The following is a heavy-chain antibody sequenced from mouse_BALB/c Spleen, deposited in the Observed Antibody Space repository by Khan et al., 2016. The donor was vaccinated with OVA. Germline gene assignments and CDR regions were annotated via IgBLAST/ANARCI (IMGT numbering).Heavy chain of an antibody. CDR1: GYSFTGYF. Sequence: VQLQQPGPELVKPGASVKISCKASGYSFTGYFMNWVMQSHGKSLEWIGRINPHIGETLYNQKFRDKATLTVDESSSTAHMELRSLASEDSAVYYCARTYGSDFEYWGQGTTLTVSS. CDR2: INPHIGET. J-gene: IGHJ2*01. CDR3: ARTYGSDFEY. V-gene: IGHV1-20*02. D-gene: IGHD1-1*01.